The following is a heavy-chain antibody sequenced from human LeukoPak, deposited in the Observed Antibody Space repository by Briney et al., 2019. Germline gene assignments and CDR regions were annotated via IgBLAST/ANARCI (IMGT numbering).Heavy chain of an antibody. CDR3: ARHGAAVRYGSAFDP. CDR1: GGSISSSSYY. J-gene: IGHJ5*02. D-gene: IGHD3-10*02. CDR2: IYYSGTT. Sequence: SETLSLTCTVSGGSISSSSYYWGWIRQPPGKGLEWIGSIYYSGTTYYNPSLKSRVTMSLDTSKNQFSLKLTSVTAADTAVYYCARHGAAVRYGSAFDPWGQGTLVTVSS. V-gene: IGHV4-39*01.